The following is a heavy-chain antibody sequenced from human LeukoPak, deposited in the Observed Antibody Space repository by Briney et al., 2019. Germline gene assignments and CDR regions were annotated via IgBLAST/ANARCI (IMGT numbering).Heavy chain of an antibody. Sequence: SETLSLTCTVSGGSISGYYWIWIRQPPGKGLEWIGYVYYSGTTNYNPSLKSRVTISVDTSKNQFSLELSSVTAADTAVYFCARRLYSGYDRVFDYWGQGSLVTVSS. CDR1: GGSISGYY. CDR3: ARRLYSGYDRVFDY. V-gene: IGHV4-59*08. J-gene: IGHJ4*02. D-gene: IGHD5-12*01. CDR2: VYYSGTT.